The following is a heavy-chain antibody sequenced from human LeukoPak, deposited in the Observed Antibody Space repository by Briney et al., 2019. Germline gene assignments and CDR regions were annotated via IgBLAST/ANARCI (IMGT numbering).Heavy chain of an antibody. D-gene: IGHD6-13*01. Sequence: SETLSLTCTVSVGSISSYYWSWIRQPPGKGLEWIGYIYYSGSTNYNPSLKSRVTISVDTSKNQFSLKLSSVTAADTAVYYCARDGSSSWPQKSYYYYGMDVWGQGTTVTVSS. CDR1: VGSISSYY. CDR2: IYYSGST. J-gene: IGHJ6*02. CDR3: ARDGSSSWPQKSYYYYGMDV. V-gene: IGHV4-59*01.